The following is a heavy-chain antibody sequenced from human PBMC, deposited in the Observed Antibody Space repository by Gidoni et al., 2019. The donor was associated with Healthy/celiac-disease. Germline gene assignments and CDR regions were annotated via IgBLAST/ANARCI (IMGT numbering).Heavy chain of an antibody. CDR2: IYYSGST. V-gene: IGHV4-59*01. J-gene: IGHJ4*02. CDR1: GGSISSYY. CDR3: ARDGGMGYYDSSGYFDY. D-gene: IGHD3-22*01. Sequence: QVQLQESGPGLVKPSETLSLTCTVSGGSISSYYWSWLRQPPGQGLEWLGYIYYSGSTNYNPSLKSRVTISVDTSKNQFSLKLSSVTAADTAVYYCARDGGMGYYDSSGYFDYWGQGTLVTVSS.